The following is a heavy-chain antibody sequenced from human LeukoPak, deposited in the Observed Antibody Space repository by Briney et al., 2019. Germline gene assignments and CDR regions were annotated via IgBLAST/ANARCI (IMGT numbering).Heavy chain of an antibody. CDR1: GFTFSTYW. D-gene: IGHD3-3*01. CDR3: ARAPSEIGGYYPEYFRH. V-gene: IGHV3-74*01. CDR2: IKSDGST. Sequence: GGSLRLSCAASGFTFSTYWMHWVRQAPGKGLVWVSRIKSDGSTNYADSVKGRYTISRDNAKNTLSLQMNSLRPEDTGVYYCARAPSEIGGYYPEYFRHWGQGTLVTVSS. J-gene: IGHJ1*01.